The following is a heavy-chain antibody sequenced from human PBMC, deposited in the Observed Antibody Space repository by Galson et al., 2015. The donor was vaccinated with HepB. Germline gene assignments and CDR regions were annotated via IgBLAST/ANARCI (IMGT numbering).Heavy chain of an antibody. CDR3: ARNRADLVSPIYFDP. J-gene: IGHJ5*02. CDR1: GYTLTGYY. V-gene: IGHV1-2*06. Sequence: SVKVSCKASGYTLTGYYMHWVRQAPGQGLEWMGRINPNSGGTNYAQKFQGRVTMTRDTSISTAYMELSRLRSDDTAVYYCARNRADLVSPIYFDPWGQGTPVTVSS. CDR2: INPNSGGT. D-gene: IGHD1-14*01.